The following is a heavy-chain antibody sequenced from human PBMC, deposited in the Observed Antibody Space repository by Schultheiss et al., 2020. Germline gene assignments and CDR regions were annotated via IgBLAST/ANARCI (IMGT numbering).Heavy chain of an antibody. J-gene: IGHJ6*03. D-gene: IGHD3-3*01. CDR1: EFTFSSYG. V-gene: IGHV3-48*04. CDR3: ARADYYDFWSGYYRDYYYYMDV. CDR2: ISSASTTI. Sequence: GGSLRLSCAASEFTFSSYGMHWVRQAPGKGLEWLSYISSASTTIFYADSLKGRFTISRDNAKNSLYLQMNSLRAEDTAVYYCARADYYDFWSGYYRDYYYYMDVWGKGTTVTVSS.